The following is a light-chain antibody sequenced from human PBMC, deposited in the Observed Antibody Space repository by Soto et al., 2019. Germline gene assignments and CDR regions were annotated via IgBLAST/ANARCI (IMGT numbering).Light chain of an antibody. CDR3: QTWGTGIVV. CDR2: FNSDGSH. J-gene: IGLJ2*01. V-gene: IGLV4-69*01. CDR1: SGHSSYA. Sequence: QHVLTQSPSASASLGASVKLTCTLSSGHSSYAIAWHQQQPEKGPRYLMKFNSDGSHSKGDGIPDRFSGSSSGAERYLTISSLQSEDEADYYCQTWGTGIVVFGGGTKLTVL.